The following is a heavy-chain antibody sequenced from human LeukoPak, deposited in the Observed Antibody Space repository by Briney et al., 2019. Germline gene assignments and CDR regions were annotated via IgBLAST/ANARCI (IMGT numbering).Heavy chain of an antibody. D-gene: IGHD6-13*01. CDR1: GFTFSSYA. J-gene: IGHJ4*02. Sequence: GGSVRLSCAASGFTFSSYAMSWVRQARGKGLEWVSAISGSRDSTNYGDSVKGRFTIARDNSKNTLCLQMNSLRAEDTAVYYCAKTRPLDSSSWSHGDYWGQGTLVTVSS. CDR3: AKTRPLDSSSWSHGDY. V-gene: IGHV3-23*01. CDR2: ISGSRDST.